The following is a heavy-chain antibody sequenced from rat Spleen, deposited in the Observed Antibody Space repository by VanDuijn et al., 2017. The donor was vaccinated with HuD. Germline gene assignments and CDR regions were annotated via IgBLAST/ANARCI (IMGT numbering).Heavy chain of an antibody. D-gene: IGHD4-6*01. CDR1: GFTFSDYD. Sequence: EVQLVESGGGLVQPGRSLKLSCAASGFTFSDYDMAWVRQAPTKGLEWVASITHNDDNTYYPDSVMGRFTISRNNAKSTLYLQMDSLRSEDTATYYCARHWGYWGQGVTVTVSS. CDR2: ITHNDDNT. CDR3: ARHWGY. J-gene: IGHJ2*01. V-gene: IGHV5-29*01.